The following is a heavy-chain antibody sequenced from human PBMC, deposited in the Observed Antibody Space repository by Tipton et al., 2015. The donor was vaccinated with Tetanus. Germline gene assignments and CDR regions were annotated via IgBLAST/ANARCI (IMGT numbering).Heavy chain of an antibody. Sequence: QMQLVQSGAEVKKPGASVKVSCKASGYTFTSYYMHWVRQAPGQGLEWMGIINPSGGSTSYAQKFQGRVTMTRDTSTSTVYMELSSLRSEDTAVYYCASRDYYDSSGYYPTRGAFDIWGQGTMVTVSS. D-gene: IGHD3-22*01. CDR1: GYTFTSYY. CDR2: INPSGGST. J-gene: IGHJ3*02. V-gene: IGHV1-46*01. CDR3: ASRDYYDSSGYYPTRGAFDI.